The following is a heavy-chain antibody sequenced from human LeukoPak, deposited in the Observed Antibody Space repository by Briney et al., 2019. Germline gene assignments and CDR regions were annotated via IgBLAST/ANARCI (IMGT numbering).Heavy chain of an antibody. CDR3: ARDRVYSSSSYYYYYYGMDV. D-gene: IGHD6-6*01. V-gene: IGHV3-30-3*01. Sequence: GGSLRLSCAASGFTFSSYAMHWVRQAPGKGLEWVAVISYDGSNKYYADSVKGRFTISRDNSKNTLYLQMNSLRAEDTAAYYCARDRVYSSSSYYYYYYGMDVWGQGTTVTVSS. CDR1: GFTFSSYA. J-gene: IGHJ6*02. CDR2: ISYDGSNK.